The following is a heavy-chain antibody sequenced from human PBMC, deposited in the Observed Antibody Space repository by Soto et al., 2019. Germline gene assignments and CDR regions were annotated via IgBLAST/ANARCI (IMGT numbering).Heavy chain of an antibody. CDR2: INAGNGNT. Sequence: QVQLVQSGAEEKKPGASVKVSCKASGYTFTSYAMHWARQAPGQRLEWMGWINAGNGNTKYSQKFQGRVTITRDTTESTGYMELSSLRSEDTAVYYCARVRSYSSSSRGYFDYWGQGTLVTVSS. CDR1: GYTFTSYA. J-gene: IGHJ4*02. D-gene: IGHD6-6*01. V-gene: IGHV1-3*05. CDR3: ARVRSYSSSSRGYFDY.